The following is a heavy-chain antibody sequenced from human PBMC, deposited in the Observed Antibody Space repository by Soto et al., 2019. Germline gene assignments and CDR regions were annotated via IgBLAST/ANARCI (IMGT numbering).Heavy chain of an antibody. CDR2: IIPIFGTA. J-gene: IGHJ6*02. V-gene: IGHV1-69*13. CDR3: AKNTAMVTPYYYYYGMDV. CDR1: GGTFSSYA. Sequence: SVKVSCKASGGTFSSYAISWVRQAPGQGLEWMGGIIPIFGTANYAQKFQGRVTITADESTSTAYMELSSLRFEDTAVYYCAKNTAMVTPYYYYYGMDVWGQGTTVTVSS. D-gene: IGHD5-18*01.